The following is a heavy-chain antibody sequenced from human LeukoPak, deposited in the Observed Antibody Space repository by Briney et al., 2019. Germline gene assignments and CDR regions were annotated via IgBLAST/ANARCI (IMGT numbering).Heavy chain of an antibody. CDR1: GGSFSGYY. CDR3: ARHGYCSSTSCYRAWFDP. Sequence: PSETLSLTCAVYGGSFSGYYWSWIRQPPGKGLEWIGEINHSGSTNYNPSLKSRVTISVDTSKNQFSLKLSSVTAADTAVYYCARHGYCSSTSCYRAWFDPWGQGTLVTVSS. D-gene: IGHD2-2*02. CDR2: INHSGST. V-gene: IGHV4-34*01. J-gene: IGHJ5*02.